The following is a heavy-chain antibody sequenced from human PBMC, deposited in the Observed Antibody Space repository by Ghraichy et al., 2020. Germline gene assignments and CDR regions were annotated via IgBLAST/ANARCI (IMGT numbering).Heavy chain of an antibody. D-gene: IGHD2-2*03. CDR3: ASGYCSSTSCYGMDV. CDR2: IYYSGST. CDR1: GGSISSYY. Sequence: ESLNISCTVSGGSISSYYWSWIRQPPGKGLEWIGYIYYSGSTNYNPSLKSRVTISVDTSKNQFSLKLSSVTAADTAVYYCASGYCSSTSCYGMDVWGQGTTVTVSS. V-gene: IGHV4-59*01. J-gene: IGHJ6*02.